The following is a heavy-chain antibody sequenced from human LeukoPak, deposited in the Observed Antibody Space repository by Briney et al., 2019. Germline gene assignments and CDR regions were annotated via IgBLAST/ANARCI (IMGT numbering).Heavy chain of an antibody. J-gene: IGHJ4*02. CDR2: SYLCDTDT. V-gene: IGHV5-51*01. Sequence: GEPLKISCKGSGYSFTNYWIGWVRQLPGKGLEWMGVSYLCDTDTNYSPSCQGQVPISADKSISTAYLQWSSLKASDTAMYYCARQEEYGDYEIDYWGQGTLVTVSS. CDR1: GYSFTNYW. D-gene: IGHD4-17*01. CDR3: ARQEEYGDYEIDY.